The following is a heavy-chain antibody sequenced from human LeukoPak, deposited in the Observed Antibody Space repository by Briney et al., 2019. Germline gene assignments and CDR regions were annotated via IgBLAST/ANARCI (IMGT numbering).Heavy chain of an antibody. CDR2: IWYDGSNK. J-gene: IGHJ6*02. CDR3: ATRSQPGYYYGMDV. Sequence: PGGSLRLSCAASGFTFSSYGMHWVRQAPGKGLEWVAVIWYDGSNKYYADSVKGRFTISRDNSRNTLYLQMNSLRAEDTAIYYCATRSQPGYYYGMDVWGQGTTVTVSS. D-gene: IGHD5-18*01. V-gene: IGHV3-33*01. CDR1: GFTFSSYG.